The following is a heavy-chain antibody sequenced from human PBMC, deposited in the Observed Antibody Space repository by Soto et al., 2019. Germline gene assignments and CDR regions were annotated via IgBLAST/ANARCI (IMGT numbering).Heavy chain of an antibody. V-gene: IGHV3-74*01. CDR2: INMDGNRT. D-gene: IGHD3-16*01. J-gene: IGHJ4*02. Sequence: EVQLVESGGGSVQPGGSLRLSCAASGFTFSSHWVHWVRQVPGKGLVWLSRINMDGNRTNYADSVNGRFAIFRDNAKNTVYLQMNSLRVEDSAAYYCARGGLGTFLLDYWGQGTLVSVS. CDR3: ARGGLGTFLLDY. CDR1: GFTFSSHW.